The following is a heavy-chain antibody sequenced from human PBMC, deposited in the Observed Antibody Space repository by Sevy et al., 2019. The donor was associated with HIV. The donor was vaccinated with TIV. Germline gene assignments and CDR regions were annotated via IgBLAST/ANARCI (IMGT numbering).Heavy chain of an antibody. CDR2: IYPDDSDT. V-gene: IGHV5-51*01. CDR3: ARLEQRHCNGAHCYPFDY. CDR1: GYSFTTYW. J-gene: IGHJ4*02. Sequence: GESLKISCEGSGYSFTTYWIGWVRQMPGKGLEWMGVIYPDDSDTRYTPSFHGQVTISADKSINTAYLEWGSLKASETAIYYCARLEQRHCNGAHCYPFDYWGQGTLVTVSS. D-gene: IGHD2-21*01.